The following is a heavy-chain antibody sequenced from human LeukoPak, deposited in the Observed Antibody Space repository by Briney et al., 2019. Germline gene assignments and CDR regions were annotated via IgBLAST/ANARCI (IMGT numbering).Heavy chain of an antibody. D-gene: IGHD3-3*01. J-gene: IGHJ3*02. CDR2: INHSGST. CDR3: ARRRDTIFGVPSLEGYDAFDI. CDR1: GGSFSGYY. V-gene: IGHV4-34*01. Sequence: PSETLSLTCAVYGGSFSGYYWSWIRQPPGKGLEWIGEINHSGSTNYNPSLKSRVTISVDTSKNQFSLKLSSVTAADTAVYYCARRRDTIFGVPSLEGYDAFDIWGQGTMVTVSS.